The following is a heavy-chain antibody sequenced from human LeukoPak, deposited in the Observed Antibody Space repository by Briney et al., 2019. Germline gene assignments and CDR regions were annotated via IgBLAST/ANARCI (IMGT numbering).Heavy chain of an antibody. CDR2: IWYDGSNK. CDR3: ARDFKGNWYSSSWYGGDY. V-gene: IGHV3-33*01. CDR1: GFTFSSYG. Sequence: GRSLRLSCEASGFTFSSYGMHWVRQAPGKGLERVAVIWYDGSNKYYADSVKGRFTISRDNSKNTLYLQMNSLRAEDTAVYYCARDFKGNWYSSSWYGGDYWGQGTLVTVSS. D-gene: IGHD6-13*01. J-gene: IGHJ4*02.